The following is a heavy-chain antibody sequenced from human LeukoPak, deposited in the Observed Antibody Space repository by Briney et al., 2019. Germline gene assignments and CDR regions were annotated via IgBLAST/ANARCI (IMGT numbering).Heavy chain of an antibody. CDR2: ISSSSSYI. D-gene: IGHD1-26*01. V-gene: IGHV3-21*01. Sequence: KPGGSLRLSCAASGITFRNYGMHWVRQAPGKGLEWVSSISSSSSYIYYADSVKGRFTISRDNAKNSLYLQMNSLRAEDTAVYYCATIDSGRLNYWGQGTLVTVSS. CDR1: GITFRNYG. J-gene: IGHJ4*02. CDR3: ATIDSGRLNY.